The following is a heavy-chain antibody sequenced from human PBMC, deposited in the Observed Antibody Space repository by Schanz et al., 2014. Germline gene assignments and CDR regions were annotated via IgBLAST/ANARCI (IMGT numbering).Heavy chain of an antibody. CDR3: AKYRYSVFDFDY. D-gene: IGHD3-16*02. V-gene: IGHV3-23*04. CDR2: ISGSGVIT. CDR1: GFTFSTYA. J-gene: IGHJ4*02. Sequence: EVQLVESGGGLVQPGGSLRLSCATSGFTFSTYAMSWVRQAPGKGLEWVSGISGSGVITYYEDSVKGRFTISRDNSKNTMYLQMNRLSTEDTAIYSCAKYRYSVFDFDYWGQGTLVTVSS.